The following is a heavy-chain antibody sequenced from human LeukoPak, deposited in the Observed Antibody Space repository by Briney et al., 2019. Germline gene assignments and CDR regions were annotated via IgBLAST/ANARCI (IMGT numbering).Heavy chain of an antibody. CDR2: IYYSGST. CDR3: ASSGSYYSPIDY. D-gene: IGHD1-26*01. CDR1: GGSISSSSYY. V-gene: IGHV4-39*07. J-gene: IGHJ4*02. Sequence: PSQTLSLTCTVSGGSISSSSYYWGWIRQPPGKGLEWIGSIYYSGSTYYNPSLKSRVTTSVDTSKNQISLKLSSVTAADTAVYYCASSGSYYSPIDYWGQGTLVTVSS.